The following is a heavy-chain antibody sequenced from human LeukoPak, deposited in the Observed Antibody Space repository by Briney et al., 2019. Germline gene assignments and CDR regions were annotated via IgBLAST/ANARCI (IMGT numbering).Heavy chain of an antibody. J-gene: IGHJ4*02. V-gene: IGHV4-59*01. CDR3: ARLGATEVDY. CDR2: IYYSGST. CDR1: GGSISSYY. Sequence: SETLSLTCTVSGGSISSYYWSWIRQPPGKGLEWIGYIYYSGSTNYNPSLKGRVTISVDTSKNQFSLKLSSVTAADTAVYYCARLGATEVDYWGQGTLVTVSS. D-gene: IGHD1-26*01.